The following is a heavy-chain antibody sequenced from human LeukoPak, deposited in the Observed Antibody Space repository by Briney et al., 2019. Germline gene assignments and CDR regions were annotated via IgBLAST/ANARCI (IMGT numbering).Heavy chain of an antibody. J-gene: IGHJ4*02. D-gene: IGHD5-18*01. CDR1: GFTFSSCW. Sequence: QPGGSLRLSCAASGFTFSSCWMHWVRQVPGKGLVWVSRINIDGSSTNYADSVKGRFTISRDNAKNTLYLQMNSLSAEDTAVYYCACSLGYRFDYWGQGTLVTVSS. CDR2: INIDGSST. V-gene: IGHV3-74*01. CDR3: ACSLGYRFDY.